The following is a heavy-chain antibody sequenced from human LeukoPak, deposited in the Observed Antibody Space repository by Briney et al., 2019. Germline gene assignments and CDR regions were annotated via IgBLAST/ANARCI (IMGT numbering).Heavy chain of an antibody. J-gene: IGHJ4*02. V-gene: IGHV4-59*01. Sequence: SETLSLTCTVSGGSISSYYWSWIRQPPGKGLEWIGYIYYSGSTNYNPSFKSRVTISVDTSKNQFSLKLSSVTAADTAVYYCARDAYGGNPPYFDCWGQGTLVTVSS. CDR3: ARDAYGGNPPYFDC. CDR1: GGSISSYY. CDR2: IYYSGST. D-gene: IGHD4-23*01.